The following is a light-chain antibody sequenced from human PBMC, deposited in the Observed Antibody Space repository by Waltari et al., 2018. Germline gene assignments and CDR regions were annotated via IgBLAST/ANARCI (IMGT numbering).Light chain of an antibody. Sequence: EIVLTPSPGTLSLSPGDGATLPCRASQSVSSNYLAWYQQKPGQAPRLLIYGASNRATGIPDRFRGSGSGTDFTLTISRLEPEDFAVYYCQQYGSSPPVTFGQGTRLE. CDR1: QSVSSNY. V-gene: IGKV3-20*01. J-gene: IGKJ5*01. CDR2: GAS. CDR3: QQYGSSPPVT.